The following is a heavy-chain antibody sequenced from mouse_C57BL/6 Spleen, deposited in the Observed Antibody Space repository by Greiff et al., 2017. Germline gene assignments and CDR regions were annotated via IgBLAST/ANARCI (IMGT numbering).Heavy chain of an antibody. CDR3: AREDGSSYLFAY. D-gene: IGHD1-1*01. J-gene: IGHJ3*01. V-gene: IGHV1-81*01. CDR1: GYTFTSYG. CDR2: IYPRSGNT. Sequence: QVQLQQSGAELARPGASVKLSCKASGYTFTSYGISWVKQRTGQGLEWIGEIYPRSGNTYYNEKFKGKATLTADTSSSTAYMELRSLTSEDSAVYFCAREDGSSYLFAYWGQGTLVTVSA.